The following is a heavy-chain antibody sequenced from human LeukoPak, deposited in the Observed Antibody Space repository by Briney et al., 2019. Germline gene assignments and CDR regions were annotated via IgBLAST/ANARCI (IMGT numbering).Heavy chain of an antibody. J-gene: IGHJ4*02. CDR2: ISGSSGST. Sequence: GGSLRLSCAASGFTFSSYAMTWVRQAPGKGLEWVSSISGSSGSTYYADSVKGRFTISRDNSKNTLYLQMNSLRAEDTAVYYCEKATYWSNPYYFDYWGQGTLVTVSS. CDR1: GFTFSSYA. V-gene: IGHV3-23*01. D-gene: IGHD2-2*01. CDR3: EKATYWSNPYYFDY.